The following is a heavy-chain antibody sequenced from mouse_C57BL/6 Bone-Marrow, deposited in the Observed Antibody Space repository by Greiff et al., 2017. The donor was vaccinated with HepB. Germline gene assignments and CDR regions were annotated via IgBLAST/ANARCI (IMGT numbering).Heavy chain of an antibody. CDR1: GFNINVDY. V-gene: IGHV14-4*01. CDR2: IDPENGDT. D-gene: IGHD6-1*01. J-gene: IGHJ3*01. Sequence: EVQLLESGAELVRPGASVKLSCTASGFNINVDYMHWVKHRPEQGLEWIGWIDPENGDTESASKFQGKATITADASSNTAYLQLSSLTSDDTAVYYCTTCRFAYWGQGTLVTVSA. CDR3: TTCRFAY.